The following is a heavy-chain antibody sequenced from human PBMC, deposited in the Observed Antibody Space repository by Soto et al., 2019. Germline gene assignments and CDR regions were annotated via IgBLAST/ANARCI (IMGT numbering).Heavy chain of an antibody. Sequence: QVQLVESGGGVVQPGRSLRLSCAASGFTFSSYGMHWVRQAPGKGLEWVAVISYDGSNKYYADSVKGRFTISRDNSKNTLYLQMNSLRAEDTAVYYCAKDGETTGLLGEWGQGTLVTVAS. D-gene: IGHD4-4*01. CDR2: ISYDGSNK. V-gene: IGHV3-30*18. J-gene: IGHJ4*02. CDR1: GFTFSSYG. CDR3: AKDGETTGLLGE.